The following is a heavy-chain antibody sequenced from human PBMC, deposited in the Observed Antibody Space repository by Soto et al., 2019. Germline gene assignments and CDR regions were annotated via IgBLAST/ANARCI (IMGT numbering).Heavy chain of an antibody. V-gene: IGHV3-23*01. CDR2: IGGSGRTT. J-gene: IGHJ4*02. CDR3: AKEDTSSGSLDY. CDR1: AFTFNNYA. Sequence: GGSLRLSCAASAFTFNNYAMSWVRQAPGKGLEWVSGIGGSGRTTYYADSVRGRFTISRDNSKNTLYLQMKSLRAEDSASYYCAKEDTSSGSLDYWGQGALVTVS. D-gene: IGHD6-19*01.